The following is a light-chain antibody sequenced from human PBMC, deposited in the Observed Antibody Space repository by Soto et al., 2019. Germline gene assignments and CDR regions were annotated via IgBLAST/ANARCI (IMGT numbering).Light chain of an antibody. V-gene: IGKV3-20*01. Sequence: EIVLKHPPGTLSLSPGERATLSSRASQSVSSNLAWYQQKPGQAPRLLIYGASNRATGIPDRFSGSGSGTDFTLTISRLEPEDFAVYYCQQYGSSGTFGQGTKVDIK. CDR3: QQYGSSGT. J-gene: IGKJ1*01. CDR1: QSVSSN. CDR2: GAS.